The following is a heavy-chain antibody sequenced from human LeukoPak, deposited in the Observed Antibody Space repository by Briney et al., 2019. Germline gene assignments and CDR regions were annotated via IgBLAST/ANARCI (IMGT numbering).Heavy chain of an antibody. CDR2: INHSGST. V-gene: IGHV4-34*01. Sequence: SETLSLTCDVYGGSFSGYYWSWIRQPPGKGLEWIGEINHSGSTNYNPSLKSRVTISVDTSKKQFSLKLSSVTAADTAVYYCVTYYFDSSGPKENYWGQGTLVTVSS. D-gene: IGHD3-22*01. CDR1: GGSFSGYY. CDR3: VTYYFDSSGPKENY. J-gene: IGHJ4*02.